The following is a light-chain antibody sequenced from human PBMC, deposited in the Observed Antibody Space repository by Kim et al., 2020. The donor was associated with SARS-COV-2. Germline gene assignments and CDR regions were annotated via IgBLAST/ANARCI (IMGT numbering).Light chain of an antibody. CDR1: TSDFGGYDY. CDR3: SSYTSTSTLV. V-gene: IGLV2-14*01. Sequence: QSALTQPASVSGSPGQSITISCTGTTSDFGGYDYVSWYQQHPGKAPKLMIYEVRNRPSGVSNRFSGSKSGNAASLTISGLQAEDEADYYCSSYTSTSTLVFGTGTKVTVL. CDR2: EVR. J-gene: IGLJ1*01.